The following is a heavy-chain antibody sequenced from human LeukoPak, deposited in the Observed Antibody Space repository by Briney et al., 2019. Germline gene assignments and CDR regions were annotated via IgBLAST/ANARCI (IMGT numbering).Heavy chain of an antibody. CDR2: INHSGST. V-gene: IGHV4-34*01. J-gene: IGHJ3*02. CDR1: GGSFSGYY. Sequence: SETLSLTCAVYGGSFSGYYGSWIRQPPGKGLEWIGEINHSGSTNYNPSLKSRVTISVDTSKNQFSLKLSSVTAADTAVYYCARGIADYDFWSGSRKGHAFDIWGQGTMVTVSS. D-gene: IGHD3-3*01. CDR3: ARGIADYDFWSGSRKGHAFDI.